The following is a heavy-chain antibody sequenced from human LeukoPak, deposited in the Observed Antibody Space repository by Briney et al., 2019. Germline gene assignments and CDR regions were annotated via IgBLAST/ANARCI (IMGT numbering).Heavy chain of an antibody. D-gene: IGHD1-26*01. CDR1: GFTFSSYA. Sequence: GGSLRLSWAASGFTFSSYAMSWVRQTPGKGLECVSFISGSGDNTHYADSMRGRFTISRDNSKSTMFMQMNNLRAEDTAIYYCARRSGSDYGSFDYWGQGTLITVSS. V-gene: IGHV3-23*01. CDR2: ISGSGDNT. J-gene: IGHJ4*02. CDR3: ARRSGSDYGSFDY.